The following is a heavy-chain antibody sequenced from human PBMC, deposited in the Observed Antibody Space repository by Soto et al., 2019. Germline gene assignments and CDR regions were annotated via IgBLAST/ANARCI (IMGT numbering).Heavy chain of an antibody. V-gene: IGHV5-51*01. CDR1: GYSFTSYW. CDR2: IYPGDSDT. D-gene: IGHD1-26*01. CDR3: ARWQGAQPYSYYGLDV. J-gene: IGHJ6*02. Sequence: GESLKISCKGSGYSFTSYWIGWVRQMPGKGLEWMGIIYPGDSDTRYSPSFQGQVTISADKSISTAYLQWSSLKASDTAMYYCARWQGAQPYSYYGLDVWGQGTTVTVSS.